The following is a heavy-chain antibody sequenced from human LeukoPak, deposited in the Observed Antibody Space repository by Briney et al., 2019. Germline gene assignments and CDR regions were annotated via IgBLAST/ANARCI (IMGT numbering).Heavy chain of an antibody. Sequence: SETLSLTCTVTAGSVSSGGNYWSWIRQHPGKGLEWIGYLYYAGTTNYNPSLKSRVTISVDTSKNQFSLKLSSVTAADTAVYYCAKDSGSYGDYFDHWGQGTLVTVSS. J-gene: IGHJ4*02. CDR1: AGSVSSGGNY. CDR3: AKDSGSYGDYFDH. D-gene: IGHD1-26*01. CDR2: LYYAGTT. V-gene: IGHV4-61*08.